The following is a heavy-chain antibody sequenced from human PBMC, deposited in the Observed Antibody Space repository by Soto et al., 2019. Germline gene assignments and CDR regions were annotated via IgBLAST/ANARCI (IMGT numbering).Heavy chain of an antibody. J-gene: IGHJ4*02. CDR3: AKDRAYDSSGYCSFGFGPLGY. D-gene: IGHD3-22*01. CDR1: GFTFSSYG. CDR2: ISYDGSNK. Sequence: GGSLRLSCAASGFTFSSYGMHWVRQAPGKGLEWVAVISYDGSNKYYADSVKGRFTISRDNSKNTLYLQMNSLRAEDTAVYYCAKDRAYDSSGYCSFGFGPLGYWGQGTLVTVSS. V-gene: IGHV3-30*18.